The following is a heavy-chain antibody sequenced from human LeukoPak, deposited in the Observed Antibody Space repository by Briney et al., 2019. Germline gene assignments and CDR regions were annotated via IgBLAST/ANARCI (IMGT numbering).Heavy chain of an antibody. CDR1: GGSFSGYY. J-gene: IGHJ6*02. D-gene: IGHD2-2*01. Sequence: PSETLSLTCAVYGGSFSGYYWSWVRQAPGKGLEWVSAISGSGGSTYYADSVKGRFTISRDNSKNTLYLQMNSLRAEDTAVYYCANLLRYQLQADAYYYGMDVWGQGTTVTVSS. CDR2: ISGSGGST. V-gene: IGHV3-23*01. CDR3: ANLLRYQLQADAYYYGMDV.